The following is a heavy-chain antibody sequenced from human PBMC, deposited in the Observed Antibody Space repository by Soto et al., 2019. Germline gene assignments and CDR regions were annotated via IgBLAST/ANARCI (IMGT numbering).Heavy chain of an antibody. D-gene: IGHD3-16*02. V-gene: IGHV4-39*01. Sequence: QLQLQESGPGLVKPSETLSLTCSVSGDSLSAGPYHWGWIRQPRGKGLEWIGYVYNSGSTSYSPSLKSRVTVSVDTSKNKFSLRLTSVTAADTAVYCCARHRSYRPFDFWGQGTLVTVSP. CDR3: ARHRSYRPFDF. J-gene: IGHJ4*02. CDR1: GDSLSAGPYH. CDR2: VYNSGST.